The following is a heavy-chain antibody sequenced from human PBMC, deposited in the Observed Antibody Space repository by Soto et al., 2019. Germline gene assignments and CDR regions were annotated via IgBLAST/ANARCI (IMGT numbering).Heavy chain of an antibody. CDR2: IKDKTDGGTT. CDR1: GFTFSNMW. CDR3: TTGHY. V-gene: IGHV3-15*01. Sequence: PGGSLSLSCTASGFTFSNMWMSWVRQAPGKGLEWVGRIKDKTDGGTTDYAAPVKGRLAISRDDSNSRLYLQLTSLKTDDTAVYYCTTGHYWGQGTLVTVSS. J-gene: IGHJ4*02.